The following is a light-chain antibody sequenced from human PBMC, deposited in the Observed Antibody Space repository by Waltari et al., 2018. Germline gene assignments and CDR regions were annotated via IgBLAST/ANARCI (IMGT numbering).Light chain of an antibody. CDR1: QDVGTF. CDR2: TAS. Sequence: DIQMTQSPSSLSASFGDRVTISCRASQDVGTFLAWFQQKPGKVPKSLIYTASNLQSGVPSRFSGSGSGTDFTLTINGLQPEDFATYYCQQYNSYPYSFGQGTRLEIK. J-gene: IGKJ2*03. CDR3: QQYNSYPYS. V-gene: IGKV1-16*01.